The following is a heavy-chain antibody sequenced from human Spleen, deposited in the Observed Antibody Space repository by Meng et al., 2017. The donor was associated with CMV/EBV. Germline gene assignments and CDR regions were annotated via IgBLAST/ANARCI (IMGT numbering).Heavy chain of an antibody. V-gene: IGHV5-51*01. CDR2: IHPGDSDT. CDR1: GYSFTSYW. D-gene: IGHD5/OR15-5a*01. J-gene: IGHJ3*02. Sequence: KVSCKGSGYSFTSYWIGWVRQMPGKGLEWMGIIHPGDSDTRYSPSFQGQVTISADKSISTAYLQWSSLKASDTAMYYCARPPLSSDAFDIWGQGTMVTVSS. CDR3: ARPPLSSDAFDI.